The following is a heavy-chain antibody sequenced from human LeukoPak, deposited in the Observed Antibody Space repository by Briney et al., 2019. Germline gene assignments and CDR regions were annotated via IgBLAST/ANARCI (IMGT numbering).Heavy chain of an antibody. D-gene: IGHD2-2*01. CDR3: ARNSPLYCSSTSCYGLGYYYGMGV. V-gene: IGHV4-59*01. CDR1: GGSISSYY. CDR2: IYYSGST. Sequence: SETLSLTCTVSGGSISSYYWSWIRQPPGKGLEWIGYIYYSGSTNYNPSLKSRVTISVDTSKNQFSLKLGSVTAADTAVYYCARNSPLYCSSTSCYGLGYYYGMGVWGQGTTVTVSS. J-gene: IGHJ6*02.